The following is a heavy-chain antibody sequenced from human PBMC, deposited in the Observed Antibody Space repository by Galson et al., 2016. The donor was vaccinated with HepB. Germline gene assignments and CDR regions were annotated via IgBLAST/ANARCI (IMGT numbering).Heavy chain of an antibody. CDR1: GYTFTSYY. V-gene: IGHV1-46*01. D-gene: IGHD3-22*01. J-gene: IGHJ4*02. Sequence: CKASGYTFTSYYLHWVRQAPGQGLEWMGTIIPGGDSRTDVQKFQGRLTMTTDTSTSTVYMELSSLRSEDTAVYYCAKARFYDSRGYHSAGDEWGQGTLVTVSS. CDR3: AKARFYDSRGYHSAGDE. CDR2: IIPGGDSR.